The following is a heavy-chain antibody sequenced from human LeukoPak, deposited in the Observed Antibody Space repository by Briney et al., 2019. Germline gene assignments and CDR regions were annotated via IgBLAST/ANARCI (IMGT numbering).Heavy chain of an antibody. V-gene: IGHV4-4*02. Sequence: SGTLSLTCAVSGGSISSNNRWSWVRQSPEKGLEWIGEINHSGSTNYNPSLKSRVTISVDTSKNQFSLKLSSVTAADTAVYYCASLTPAAIPAYYYYYMDVWGKGTTVTVSS. D-gene: IGHD2-2*01. CDR1: GGSISSNNR. J-gene: IGHJ6*03. CDR3: ASLTPAAIPAYYYYYMDV. CDR2: INHSGST.